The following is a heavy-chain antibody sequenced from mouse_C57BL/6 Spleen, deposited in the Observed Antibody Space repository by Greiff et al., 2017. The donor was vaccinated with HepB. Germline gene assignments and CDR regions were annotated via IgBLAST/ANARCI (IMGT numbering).Heavy chain of an antibody. CDR3: ASWDY. CDR1: GYSITSGYY. J-gene: IGHJ2*01. V-gene: IGHV3-6*01. CDR2: ISYDGSN. Sequence: EESGPGLVKPSQSLSLTCSVTGYSITSGYYWNWIRQFPGNKLEWMGYISYDGSNNYNPALKNRISITRDTSKNQFFLKLNSVTTEDTATYYCASWDYWGQGTTLTVSS.